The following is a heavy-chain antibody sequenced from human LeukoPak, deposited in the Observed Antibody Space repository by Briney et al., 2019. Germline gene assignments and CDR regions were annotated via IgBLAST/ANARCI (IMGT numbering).Heavy chain of an antibody. CDR3: ATAVAGAEYFQH. D-gene: IGHD6-19*01. J-gene: IGHJ1*01. CDR1: GFTFSSYW. Sequence: PGGSLRLSCAASGFTFSSYWMSWVRQAPGKGLEWVANIKQDGSEKCYVDSVKGRFTISRDNAKNSLYLQMNSLRAEDTAVYYCATAVAGAEYFQHWGQGTLVTVSS. V-gene: IGHV3-7*01. CDR2: IKQDGSEK.